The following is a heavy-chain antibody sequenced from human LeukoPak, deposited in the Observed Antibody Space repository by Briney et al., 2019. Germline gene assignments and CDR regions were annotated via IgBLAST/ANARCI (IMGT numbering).Heavy chain of an antibody. J-gene: IGHJ4*02. CDR3: ARAHSRSERRVAGY. CDR2: MNHNSGNT. D-gene: IGHD1-1*01. Sequence: ASVKVSCKASGYTFTGYYIHWVRQATGQGLEWMGWMNHNSGNTGYAQKFQGRVTFTRNTSISTAYMELSSLRSEDTAVYYCARAHSRSERRVAGYWGQGTLVTVSS. V-gene: IGHV1-8*03. CDR1: GYTFTGYY.